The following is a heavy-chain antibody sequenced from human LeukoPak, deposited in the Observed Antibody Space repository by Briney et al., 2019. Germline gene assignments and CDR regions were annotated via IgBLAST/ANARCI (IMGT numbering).Heavy chain of an antibody. D-gene: IGHD5-18*01. V-gene: IGHV3-11*01. J-gene: IGHJ6*03. CDR1: GFTFSDYY. Sequence: GGSLRLSCAASGFTFSDYYMSWIRQAQGKGLEWLSYISSSGGTIYYADSVKGRFTISRDNAKNSLYLQMNSLRAEDTAVYYCARTTEGGYTYGYFYYYYMDVWGKGTTVTISS. CDR3: ARTTEGGYTYGYFYYYYMDV. CDR2: ISSSGGTI.